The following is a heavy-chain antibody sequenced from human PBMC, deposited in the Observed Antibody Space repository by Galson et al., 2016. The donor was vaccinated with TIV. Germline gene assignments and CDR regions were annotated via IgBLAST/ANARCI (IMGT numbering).Heavy chain of an antibody. V-gene: IGHV3-48*02. CDR1: GFIFSDYA. D-gene: IGHD1-7*01. J-gene: IGHJ6*02. CDR3: AREQNYALDV. Sequence: SLRLSCAASGFIFSDYAMNWARQTPGKGLEWISYISRSGGNSFYAESVKGRFTVSRDSLDKSVFLQTNSLRDEDTAVYFCAREQNYALDVWGPGTMVTVSS. CDR2: ISRSGGNS.